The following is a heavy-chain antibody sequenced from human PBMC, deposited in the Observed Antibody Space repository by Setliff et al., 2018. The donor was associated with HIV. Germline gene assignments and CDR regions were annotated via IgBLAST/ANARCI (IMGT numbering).Heavy chain of an antibody. J-gene: IGHJ4*02. Sequence: PSETLSLTCTVSGGSITTSSFYWGWIRQPPGKGLEWIGDIYYSGSTHYNPSLKSRVTISVDTSKNQFSLKLSSLTAADTAVHYCARRPSPYYYYDSSGYSGGNVDYWGQGTLVTVSS. V-gene: IGHV4-39*01. CDR3: ARRPSPYYYYDSSGYSGGNVDY. CDR1: GGSITTSSFY. CDR2: IYYSGST. D-gene: IGHD3-22*01.